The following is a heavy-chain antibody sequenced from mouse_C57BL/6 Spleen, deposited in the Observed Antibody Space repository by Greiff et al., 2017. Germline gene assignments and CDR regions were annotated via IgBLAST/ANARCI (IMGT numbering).Heavy chain of an antibody. J-gene: IGHJ2*01. D-gene: IGHD1-1*01. V-gene: IGHV1-15*01. CDR1: GYTFTDYE. Sequence: QVQLQQSGAELVRPGASVTLSCKASGYTFTDYEMHWVKQTPVHGLEWIGAIDPETGGTAYNQKFKGKAILTADKSSSTAYMELRSLTSEDSAVYYCTRLEITTVFDYWGQGTTLTVSS. CDR3: TRLEITTVFDY. CDR2: IDPETGGT.